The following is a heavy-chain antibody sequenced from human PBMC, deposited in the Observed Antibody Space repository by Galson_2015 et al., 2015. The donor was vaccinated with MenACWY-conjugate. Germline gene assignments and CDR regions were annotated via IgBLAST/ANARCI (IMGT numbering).Heavy chain of an antibody. CDR2: TYYRSKWYN. V-gene: IGHV6-1*01. Sequence: CAISGDSVSSNSAARNWIRQSPSRGLEWLGKTYYRSKWYNDYAVSVKSRITINPDTSNNQFFLQLNSVTPDDTAVYYCVREGYYFDYWGQGTLVAVSS. CDR3: VREGYYFDY. J-gene: IGHJ4*02. CDR1: GDSVSSNSAA.